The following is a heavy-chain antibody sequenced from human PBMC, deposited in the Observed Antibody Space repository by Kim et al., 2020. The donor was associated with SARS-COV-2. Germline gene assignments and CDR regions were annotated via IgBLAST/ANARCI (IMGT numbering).Heavy chain of an antibody. CDR1: GGSISSYY. D-gene: IGHD3-10*01. V-gene: IGHV4-59*01. CDR3: GGFGETPGGGGFDY. CDR2: IYYSGST. J-gene: IGHJ4*02. Sequence: SETLSLTCTVSGGSISSYYWSWIRQPPGKGLEWIGYIYYSGSTNYNPSLKSRVTISVDTSKNQFSLKLSSVTAADTAVYYCGGFGETPGGGGFDYWGQGTLVTVSS.